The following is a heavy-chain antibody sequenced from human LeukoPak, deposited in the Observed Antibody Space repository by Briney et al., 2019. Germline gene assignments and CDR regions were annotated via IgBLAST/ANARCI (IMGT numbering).Heavy chain of an antibody. CDR2: IYPGDSDT. Sequence: NHGESLQISCQGSGYSFTSYWISWARQMPGKGLEWMGIIYPGDSDTRYSPSFQGQVTISADKSISTAYLQWSSLKASDTAMYYCARLIYGGNSVGAFDIWGQGTMVTVSS. V-gene: IGHV5-51*01. J-gene: IGHJ3*02. CDR1: GYSFTSYW. D-gene: IGHD4-23*01. CDR3: ARLIYGGNSVGAFDI.